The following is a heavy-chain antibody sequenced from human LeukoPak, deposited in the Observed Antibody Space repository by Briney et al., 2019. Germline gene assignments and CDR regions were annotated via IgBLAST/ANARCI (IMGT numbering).Heavy chain of an antibody. CDR3: AKSFSAAAGTGGNY. Sequence: PGGSLRLSCAASGFTFSSYSMNWVRQAPGKGLEWVSYISSSSSTIYYADSVKGQFTISRDNAKNSLYLQMNSLRAEDTAVYYCAKSFSAAAGTGGNYWGQGTLVTVSS. J-gene: IGHJ4*02. CDR2: ISSSSSTI. D-gene: IGHD6-13*01. CDR1: GFTFSSYS. V-gene: IGHV3-48*04.